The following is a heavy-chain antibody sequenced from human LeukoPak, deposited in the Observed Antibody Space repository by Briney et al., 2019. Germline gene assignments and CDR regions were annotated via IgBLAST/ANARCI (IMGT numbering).Heavy chain of an antibody. D-gene: IGHD3-22*01. CDR2: IWYDGSNK. J-gene: IGHJ4*02. Sequence: PGGSLRLSCAASGFTFSDYGMHWVRRAPGSGLEWVALIWYDGSNKYYADSVKGRFTISRDNSKNTLYLQMNSLRAEDTAVYYCARDVGGGYHLFTENHRGQGTLVTVSS. V-gene: IGHV3-33*01. CDR1: GFTFSDYG. CDR3: ARDVGGGYHLFTENH.